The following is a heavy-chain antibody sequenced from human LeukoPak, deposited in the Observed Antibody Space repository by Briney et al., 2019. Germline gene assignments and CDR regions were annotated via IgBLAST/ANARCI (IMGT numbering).Heavy chain of an antibody. CDR3: ARALLRRPYYYYYGMDV. D-gene: IGHD3-9*01. V-gene: IGHV3-23*01. Sequence: PGGSLRLSCVASGFTFTSYAMSWVRQAPGKGLEWVAAVSQSGGSTFHTDSVKGRFTVSRDNSKNTLYLQMNSLRAEDTAVYYCARALLRRPYYYYYGMDVWGQGTTVTVSS. CDR2: VSQSGGST. J-gene: IGHJ6*02. CDR1: GFTFTSYA.